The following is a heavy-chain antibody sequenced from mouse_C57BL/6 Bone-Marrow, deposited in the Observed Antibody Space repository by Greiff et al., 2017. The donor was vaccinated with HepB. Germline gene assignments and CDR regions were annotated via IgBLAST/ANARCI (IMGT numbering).Heavy chain of an antibody. V-gene: IGHV1-63*01. J-gene: IGHJ2*01. CDR3: ARRRKGLRYYFDD. CDR2: IYPGGGYT. CDR1: GYTFTNYW. D-gene: IGHD3-3*01. Sequence: VQLQQSGAELVRPGTSVKMSCKASGYTFTNYWIGWAKQRPGHGLEWIGDIYPGGGYTNYNEKFKGKATLTADKSSSTAYMQFSSLTSEDSAIYYCARRRKGLRYYFDDWGQGTTLTVSS.